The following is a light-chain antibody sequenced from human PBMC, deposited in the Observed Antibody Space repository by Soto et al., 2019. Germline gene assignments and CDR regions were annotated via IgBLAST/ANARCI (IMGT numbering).Light chain of an antibody. CDR3: NQYRSSKLN. CDR1: QSVSSSY. V-gene: IGKV3-20*01. CDR2: RAS. J-gene: IGKJ4*01. Sequence: IFLTHSPCTLCLYPGEIATLSCRASQSVSSSYLAWYQQKPGQAPNVIIYRASSRATGIPDSFSGSGSGTELTITISRMEPEDFAVSSCNQYRSSKLNFGGGTKVDIK.